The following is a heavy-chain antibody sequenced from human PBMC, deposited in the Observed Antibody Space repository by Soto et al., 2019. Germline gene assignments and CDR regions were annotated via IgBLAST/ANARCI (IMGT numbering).Heavy chain of an antibody. D-gene: IGHD3-10*01. CDR3: ARSKALGSGSYYYYYYYMDV. Sequence: EASVKVSCKASGGTFSSYTISWVRQAPGQGLEWMGRIIPILGIANYAQKFQGRVTITADKSTSTAYMELSSLRSEDTAVYYCARSKALGSGSYYYYYYYMDVWGKGTTVTVSS. V-gene: IGHV1-69*02. J-gene: IGHJ6*03. CDR1: GGTFSSYT. CDR2: IIPILGIA.